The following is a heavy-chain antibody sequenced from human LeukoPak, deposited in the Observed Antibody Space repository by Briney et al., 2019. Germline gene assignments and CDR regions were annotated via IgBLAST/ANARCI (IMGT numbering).Heavy chain of an antibody. CDR1: GGSFSGYY. CDR2: INHSGST. CDR3: ARGKELLWFGESPGGFDP. Sequence: SETLSLTCAVYGGSFSGYYWSWIRQPPGKGLEWIGEINHSGSTNYNPSLKSRVTISADTSKNQFSLKLSSVTAADTAVYYCARGKELLWFGESPGGFDPWGQGTLVTVSS. J-gene: IGHJ5*02. D-gene: IGHD3-10*01. V-gene: IGHV4-34*01.